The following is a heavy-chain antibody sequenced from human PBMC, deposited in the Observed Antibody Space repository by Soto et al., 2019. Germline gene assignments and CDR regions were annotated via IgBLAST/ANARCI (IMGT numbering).Heavy chain of an antibody. Sequence: ASVKVSCKASGYTFTSYGISWVRQAPGQGLEWMGWISAYNGNTNYAQKLQGRVTMTTDTSTSTAYMELRSLRSDDTAVYYCARDRFVTYDFWSGYKAKKAPAFDYWGQGTLVTVSS. CDR3: ARDRFVTYDFWSGYKAKKAPAFDY. CDR1: GYTFTSYG. V-gene: IGHV1-18*01. D-gene: IGHD3-3*01. CDR2: ISAYNGNT. J-gene: IGHJ4*02.